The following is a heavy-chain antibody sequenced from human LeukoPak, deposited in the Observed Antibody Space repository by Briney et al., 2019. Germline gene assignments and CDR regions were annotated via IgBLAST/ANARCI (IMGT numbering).Heavy chain of an antibody. CDR3: ARDGREGYNYNYNYYYYMDV. CDR2: IFYTGTT. V-gene: IGHV4-61*01. CDR1: GGSISSSSYY. D-gene: IGHD5-24*01. Sequence: SETLSLTCTVSGGSISSSSYYWGWIRQPPGKGLERIGYIFYTGTTSYNPSLKSRFTISLDTSKNQFSLKVSSVTAADTAVYYCARDGREGYNYNYNYYYYMDVWGKGTTVTVSS. J-gene: IGHJ6*03.